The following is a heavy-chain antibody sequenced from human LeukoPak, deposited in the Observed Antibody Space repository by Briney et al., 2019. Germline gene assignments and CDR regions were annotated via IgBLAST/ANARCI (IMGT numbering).Heavy chain of an antibody. Sequence: SQTLSLTYAISGDSVSSNDAAWNWIRQSPSRGLEWLGRTYYRSKWSYDYAVSMKSRITINPDTSKNQFSLQLNSVTPEDTAVYYCARENTMVRGVINPLDYWGQGTLVTVSS. CDR3: ARENTMVRGVINPLDY. V-gene: IGHV6-1*01. CDR1: GDSVSSNDAA. CDR2: TYYRSKWSY. J-gene: IGHJ4*02. D-gene: IGHD3-10*01.